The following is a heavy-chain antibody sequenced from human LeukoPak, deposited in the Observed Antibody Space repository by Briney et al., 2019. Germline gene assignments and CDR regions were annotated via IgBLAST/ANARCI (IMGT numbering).Heavy chain of an antibody. CDR1: GGSISSYY. J-gene: IGHJ4*02. CDR3: ARRGYSYVDY. D-gene: IGHD5-18*01. V-gene: IGHV4-59*08. Sequence: KPSETLSLTCTVSGGSISSYYWSWIRQPPGKGREWIGSIYHSGSTYYNPSLKSRVTISVDTSKNQFSLKLSSVTAADTAVYYCARRGYSYVDYWGQGTLVTVSS. CDR2: IYHSGST.